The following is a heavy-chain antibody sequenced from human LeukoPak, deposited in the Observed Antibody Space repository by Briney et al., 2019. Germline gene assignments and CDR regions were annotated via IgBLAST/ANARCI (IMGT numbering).Heavy chain of an antibody. J-gene: IGHJ5*02. V-gene: IGHV1-69*02. CDR3: ASHYDSDNWIDP. CDR2: IIPILGIA. Sequence: GASVKVSCKASGGTFSSYTISWVRQAPGQGLEWMGRIIPILGIANYAQKFQGRVTITADKSTSTAYMELSSLRSEDTAVYYCASHYDSDNWIDPWGQGTLVTVSS. CDR1: GGTFSSYT. D-gene: IGHD3-3*01.